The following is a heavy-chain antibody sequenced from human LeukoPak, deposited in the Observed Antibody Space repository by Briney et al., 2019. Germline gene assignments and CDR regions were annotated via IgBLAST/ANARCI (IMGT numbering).Heavy chain of an antibody. CDR2: IRSDGSNE. Sequence: GGSLRVSCAASGFTFNTHAMHWIRQAPGRGLEWVAFIRSDGSNEDYADSVKGRFTISRDNSKNTLYLQLNSLRFEDAGVYYCATLSLPWNFNHYFDFWGQGTLVTVCS. D-gene: IGHD1-7*01. CDR3: ATLSLPWNFNHYFDF. CDR1: GFTFNTHA. V-gene: IGHV3-30*02. J-gene: IGHJ4*02.